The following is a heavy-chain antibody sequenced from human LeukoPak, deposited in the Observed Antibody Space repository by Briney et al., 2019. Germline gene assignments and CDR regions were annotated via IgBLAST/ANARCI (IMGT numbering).Heavy chain of an antibody. Sequence: GGSLRLSCAASRFTFSDFSMNWVRQAPGKGLEWVSSISGSGKYIYYADSVEGRFTISRDNAKNSLYLQMNSLRAEDTAVYYCARVAYCGGDCYHSEGRRNWYFDLWGRGTLATVSS. D-gene: IGHD2-21*02. J-gene: IGHJ2*01. CDR1: RFTFSDFS. CDR2: ISGSGKYI. V-gene: IGHV3-21*01. CDR3: ARVAYCGGDCYHSEGRRNWYFDL.